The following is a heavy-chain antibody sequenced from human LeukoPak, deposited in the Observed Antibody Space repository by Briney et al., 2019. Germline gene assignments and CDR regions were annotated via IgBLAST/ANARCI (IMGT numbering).Heavy chain of an antibody. Sequence: GGSLRLSCAASGFTFDDYGMSWVRQAPGKGLVWVSRINSDGSSTTYADSVMGRFTISRDNATNTLCLQINSLRAEDTAVYYCARSTSHYYYYYMDVWGKGTTVTISS. V-gene: IGHV3-74*01. CDR3: ARSTSHYYYYYMDV. CDR1: GFTFDDYG. J-gene: IGHJ6*03. CDR2: INSDGSST.